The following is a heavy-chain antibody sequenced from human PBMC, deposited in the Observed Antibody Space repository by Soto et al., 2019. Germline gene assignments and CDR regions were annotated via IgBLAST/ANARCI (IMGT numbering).Heavy chain of an antibody. CDR3: ARADGYTFLYYFDY. J-gene: IGHJ4*02. V-gene: IGHV4-38-2*01. Sequence: SETLSLTCAVSGYPISSGYYWCWLRQPPGKGLEWIGSMYYSGTTLYSPSVRNRVTISLDKSKNRFSLQLSSVTAADTAIYYCARADGYTFLYYFDYWGQGALVTVSS. CDR1: GYPISSGYY. D-gene: IGHD3-3*02. CDR2: MYYSGTT.